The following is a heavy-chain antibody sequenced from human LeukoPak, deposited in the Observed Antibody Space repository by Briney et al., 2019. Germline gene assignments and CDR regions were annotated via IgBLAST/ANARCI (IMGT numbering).Heavy chain of an antibody. CDR2: IYYSGST. Sequence: SETLSLTCTVSGGSISSYYWSWIRQPPGKGLEWIGYIYYSGSTNYNPSLKSRVTISVDTSKNQFSLKLSSVTAADTAVYYCARGDPVVKGWYFELWGRGNLVNVSS. CDR3: ARGDPVVKGWYFEL. CDR1: GGSISSYY. J-gene: IGHJ2*01. V-gene: IGHV4-59*01. D-gene: IGHD4-23*01.